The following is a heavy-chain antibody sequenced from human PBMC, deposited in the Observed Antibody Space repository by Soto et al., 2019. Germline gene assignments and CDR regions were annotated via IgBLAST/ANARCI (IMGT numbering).Heavy chain of an antibody. Sequence: LRLSCAASGFTFSSYAMSWVRQAPGKGLEWVSAISGSGGSTYYADSVKGRFTISRDNSKNTLYLQMNSLRAEDTAVYYCAKGNSGYDLSSYYFDYWGQGTLVTVSS. V-gene: IGHV3-23*01. CDR1: GFTFSSYA. D-gene: IGHD5-12*01. CDR2: ISGSGGST. CDR3: AKGNSGYDLSSYYFDY. J-gene: IGHJ4*02.